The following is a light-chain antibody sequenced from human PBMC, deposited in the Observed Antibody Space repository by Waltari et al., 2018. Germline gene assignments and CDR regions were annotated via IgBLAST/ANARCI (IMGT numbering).Light chain of an antibody. J-gene: IGLJ1*01. CDR2: KDT. Sequence: SFELTQPPSMSVSPGQTARITCSGDALPSQYVYWYQQRPGQAPILIIDKDTERPSGIPERFSGSTSGTTVTLTSSGVQAEDEADYYCQSTDSSGTYVFGTGTKVTVL. CDR1: ALPSQY. V-gene: IGLV3-25*03. CDR3: QSTDSSGTYV.